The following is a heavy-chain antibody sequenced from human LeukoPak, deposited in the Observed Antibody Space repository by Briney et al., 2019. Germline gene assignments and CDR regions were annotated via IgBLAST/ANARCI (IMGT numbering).Heavy chain of an antibody. CDR2: ISGSGGST. CDR1: GFAFSSYA. J-gene: IGHJ6*03. D-gene: IGHD4-23*01. V-gene: IGHV3-23*01. Sequence: PGGSLRLSCAASGFAFSSYAMSWVRQAPGKGLEWVSAISGSGGSTYYADSVKGRFTISRDNAKNSLYLQMNSLRAEDTAVYYCASVGNPTGYYYYMDVWGKGTTVTVSS. CDR3: ASVGNPTGYYYYMDV.